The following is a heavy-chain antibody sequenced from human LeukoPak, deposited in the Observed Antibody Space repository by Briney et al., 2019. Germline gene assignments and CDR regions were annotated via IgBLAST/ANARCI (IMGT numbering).Heavy chain of an antibody. CDR3: AKGAGGFSYYNWFDP. J-gene: IGHJ5*02. V-gene: IGHV4-39*07. CDR2: IYYSGTT. Sequence: SETLSLACTVSGGSISSSPYNWGWIRQRPGKGLEWTGRIYYSGTTHYNPSLESRVTISVDTSKNQFSLKLASVTAADTAIYYCAKGAGGFSYYNWFDPWGQGTLVTVSS. CDR1: GGSISSSPYN. D-gene: IGHD5-18*01.